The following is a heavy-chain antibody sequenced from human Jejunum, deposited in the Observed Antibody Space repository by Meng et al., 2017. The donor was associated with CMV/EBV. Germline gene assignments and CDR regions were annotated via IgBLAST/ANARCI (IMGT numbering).Heavy chain of an antibody. CDR2: IHPNAGSI. J-gene: IGHJ4*02. CDR3: TRDYSGNWAIDY. V-gene: IGHV1-2*06. D-gene: IGHD4-23*01. Sequence: SCTASGYTFTAYWTHWVRQAPGQGLEWMGRIHPNAGSIDYAQKFQGRVTMTRDTSISTVYMDLSSLTSDDTAVYYCTRDYSGNWAIDYWGQGTLVTVSS. CDR1: GYTFTAYW.